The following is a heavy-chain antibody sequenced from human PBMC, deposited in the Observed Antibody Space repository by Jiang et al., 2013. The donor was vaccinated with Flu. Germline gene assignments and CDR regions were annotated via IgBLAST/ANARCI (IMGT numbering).Heavy chain of an antibody. CDR1: GGSISDNY. Sequence: GPGLVKPSETLSLTCAVSGGSISDNYWTWIRQPAGKGLEWIGRIYSGTANYNPSVKSRVTISVDTSKNQFSLKLNSVTAADTAVYYCARGLYTIFGVISAFDIWGQGAMVTVSS. D-gene: IGHD3-3*01. CDR2: IYSGTA. J-gene: IGHJ3*02. CDR3: ARGLYTIFGVISAFDI. V-gene: IGHV4-4*07.